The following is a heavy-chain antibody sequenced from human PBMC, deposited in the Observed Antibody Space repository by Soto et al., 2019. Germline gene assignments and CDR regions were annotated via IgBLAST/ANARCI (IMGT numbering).Heavy chain of an antibody. V-gene: IGHV1-2*02. CDR3: GRGRSGQIVVFY. CDR1: GYTFTGHY. D-gene: IGHD5-12*01. Sequence: ASVKVSCKASGYTFTGHYIHWVRQAPEQGPEWMGEIGPESGATRYAQKFQGRVTMTRNMSITTVYMELNNLSPDDTAVYYCGRGRSGQIVVFYWGQGTPVTVSS. J-gene: IGHJ4*02. CDR2: IGPESGAT.